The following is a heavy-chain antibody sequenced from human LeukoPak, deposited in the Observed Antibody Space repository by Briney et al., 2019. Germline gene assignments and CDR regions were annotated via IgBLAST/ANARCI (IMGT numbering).Heavy chain of an antibody. D-gene: IGHD2-2*01. V-gene: IGHV1-18*04. Sequence: ASVKVSCKASGYTFTGYYMHWVRQAPGQGLEWMGWISAYNGNTNYAQKLQGRVTMTTDTSTSTAYMELRSLRSDDTAVYYCARDAPFPELDCSSTSCYLGYWGQGTLVTVSS. CDR3: ARDAPFPELDCSSTSCYLGY. J-gene: IGHJ4*02. CDR1: GYTFTGYY. CDR2: ISAYNGNT.